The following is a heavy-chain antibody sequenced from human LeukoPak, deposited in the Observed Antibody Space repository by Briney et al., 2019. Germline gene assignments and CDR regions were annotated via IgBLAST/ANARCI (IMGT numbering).Heavy chain of an antibody. CDR2: IYTSGST. CDR1: GGSFSGYY. V-gene: IGHV4-4*07. D-gene: IGHD3-22*01. Sequence: SETLSLTCAVYGGSFSGYYWSWIRQPAGKGLEWIGRIYTSGSTNYNPSLKSRVTISVDTSKNQFSLKLSSVTAADTAVYYCAREAYRYDSLTRPYYFDYWGQGTLVTVSS. CDR3: AREAYRYDSLTRPYYFDY. J-gene: IGHJ4*02.